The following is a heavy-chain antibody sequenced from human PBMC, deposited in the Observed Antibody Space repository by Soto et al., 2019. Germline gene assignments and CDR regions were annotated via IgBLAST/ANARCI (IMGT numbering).Heavy chain of an antibody. CDR3: ARARAHLLGHFDL. J-gene: IGHJ2*01. CDR1: GYTFTSYA. Sequence: ASVKVSCKASGYTFTSYAMHWVRQAPGQRLEWMGWINAGNGNTKYSQKFQGRVTITRDTSASTAYMELSSLRSEDTAVYYCARARAHLLGHFDLWGRGTLVTSPQ. CDR2: INAGNGNT. V-gene: IGHV1-3*01.